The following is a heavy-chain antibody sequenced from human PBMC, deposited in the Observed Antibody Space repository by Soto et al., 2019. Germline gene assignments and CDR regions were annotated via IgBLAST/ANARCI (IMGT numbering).Heavy chain of an antibody. Sequence: QLQLQESGPGLVKPSETLSLTCTVSGGSISSSSFYWGWIRQPPGKWLEWIGNIYYSGSTYYNPSLKTXXPXSXXSSKNQFSLKLTSVTAADTAVYYCARRPTYDYGDFWGQGTLVTVSS. CDR1: GGSISSSSFY. D-gene: IGHD2-2*01. V-gene: IGHV4-39*01. CDR2: IYYSGST. J-gene: IGHJ4*02. CDR3: ARRPTYDYGDF.